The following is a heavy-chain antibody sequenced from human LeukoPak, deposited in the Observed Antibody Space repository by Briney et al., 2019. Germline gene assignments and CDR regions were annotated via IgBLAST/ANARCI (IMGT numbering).Heavy chain of an antibody. CDR1: GFTFRDLA. Sequence: GGSLRLSCTASGFTFRDLAMNWVRQAPGKGLEWVSTLSASGSITYYADSVKGRFTISRDDSKNMLCLQMSSLRVDDTAVYYCAYLGLSSDWNDVPGPQIDHWGQGMLVSVSS. CDR3: AYLGLSSDWNDVPGPQIDH. V-gene: IGHV3-23*01. CDR2: LSASGSIT. J-gene: IGHJ4*02. D-gene: IGHD1-1*01.